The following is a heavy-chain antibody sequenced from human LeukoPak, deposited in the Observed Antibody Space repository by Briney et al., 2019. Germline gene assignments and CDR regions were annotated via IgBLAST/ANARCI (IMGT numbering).Heavy chain of an antibody. CDR3: VKNPNELWSYFDF. V-gene: IGHV3-74*01. Sequence: GRSLRLSCAASGFTFSSYGMHWVRQAPGKGLVWVSRINSDGSSTSYADSVKGRFTISRDNSKNTLYLQMSSLRAEDTAVYYCVKNPNELWSYFDFWGQGTLVTVSS. D-gene: IGHD3-16*01. CDR2: INSDGSST. CDR1: GFTFSSYG. J-gene: IGHJ4*02.